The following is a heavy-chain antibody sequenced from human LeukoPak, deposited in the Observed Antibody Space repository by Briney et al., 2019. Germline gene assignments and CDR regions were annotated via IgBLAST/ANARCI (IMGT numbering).Heavy chain of an antibody. D-gene: IGHD3-10*01. V-gene: IGHV3-30-3*01. CDR3: ARDLPNPMVRGVNYYYGMDV. Sequence: GGSLRLSCAASGFTFSSYAMHWVRQAPGKGLEWVAVISYDGSNKYYADSVKGRFTISRDNSKNTLYLQVNSLRAEDTAVYYCARDLPNPMVRGVNYYYGMDVWGQGTTVTVSS. CDR1: GFTFSSYA. CDR2: ISYDGSNK. J-gene: IGHJ6*02.